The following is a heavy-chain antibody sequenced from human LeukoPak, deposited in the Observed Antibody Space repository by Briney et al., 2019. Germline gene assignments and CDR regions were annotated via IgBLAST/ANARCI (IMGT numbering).Heavy chain of an antibody. CDR1: GGSISSDNW. V-gene: IGHV4-4*02. J-gene: IGHJ4*02. Sequence: SETLSLTCTVSGGSISSDNWWSWVRQPPGRGLEWIGEIYHSGNTNYNPSLKSRVTISVDKSKNQFSLGLSSVTAADTAVYYCASSYGDPYFDYWGQGTLVTVSS. D-gene: IGHD4-17*01. CDR2: IYHSGNT. CDR3: ASSYGDPYFDY.